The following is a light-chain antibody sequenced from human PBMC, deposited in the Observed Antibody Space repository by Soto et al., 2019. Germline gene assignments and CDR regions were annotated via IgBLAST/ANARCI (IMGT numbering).Light chain of an antibody. V-gene: IGLV3-21*02. CDR1: NLGRSS. CDR2: DDS. J-gene: IGLJ2*01. CDR3: LVWDHNSDFVV. Sequence: SYESTQPPSVSVAPGLTARITCGGHNLGRSSVQWFQQKPGQAPVLVVYDDSDRPSGIPERFSGSNSGDTAALTVNRVEAGDEADYFCLVWDHNSDFVVFGGGTKLTVL.